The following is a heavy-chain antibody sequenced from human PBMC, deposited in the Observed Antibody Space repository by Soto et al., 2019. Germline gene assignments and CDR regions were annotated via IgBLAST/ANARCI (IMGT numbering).Heavy chain of an antibody. CDR1: GYTFTCDY. CDR3: ARDSRPVLRFLEWSPYGMDV. Sequence: ASVKVSCKASGYTFTCDYVHWVRQSAGQGLEWMGWINPNSGGTNYAQKFQGWVTMTRDTSISTAYMEPSRLRSDDTAVYYCARDSRPVLRFLEWSPYGMDVWGQGTTVTVSS. V-gene: IGHV1-2*04. D-gene: IGHD3-3*01. CDR2: INPNSGGT. J-gene: IGHJ6*02.